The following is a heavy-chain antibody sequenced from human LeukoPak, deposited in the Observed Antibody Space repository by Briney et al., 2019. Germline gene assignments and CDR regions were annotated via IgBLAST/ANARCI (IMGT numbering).Heavy chain of an antibody. CDR2: IKQHGIDK. D-gene: IGHD2-15*01. Sequence: GGSPRLSCAASGFTFSNHWMSWVRQAPGKGLEWLSNIKQHGIDKYYVYSLKGPFTISRDNAKNSLYLQMNSLRDEDTAVYFCARWGGGSCYDYWGQGTLVAVSS. CDR1: GFTFSNHW. V-gene: IGHV3-7*01. CDR3: ARWGGGSCYDY. J-gene: IGHJ4*02.